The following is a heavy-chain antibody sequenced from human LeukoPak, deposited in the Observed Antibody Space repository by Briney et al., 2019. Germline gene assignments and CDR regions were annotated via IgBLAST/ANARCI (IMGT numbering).Heavy chain of an antibody. Sequence: PGRPLRLSCAASGFTFDDYAMHWVRQAPGKGLEWVSGISWNSGSIGYADSVKGRFTISRDNAKNSLYLQMNSLRAEDTALYYCAKDLRDGYNINYFDYWGQGTLVTVSS. CDR2: ISWNSGSI. CDR3: AKDLRDGYNINYFDY. CDR1: GFTFDDYA. V-gene: IGHV3-9*01. J-gene: IGHJ4*02. D-gene: IGHD5-24*01.